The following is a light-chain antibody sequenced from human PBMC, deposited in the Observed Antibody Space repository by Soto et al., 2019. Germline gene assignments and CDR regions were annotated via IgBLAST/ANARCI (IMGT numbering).Light chain of an antibody. Sequence: QSVLTQPASVSGAPGQSITISCTGTSSDVGAYNSVSWYQQHPGKAPKLIIYDVSTRPSGISDRFSGSKSGNTASLTISGLQAEDESDYCCSSYTTSVTYVFGTGTKVTVL. CDR1: SSDVGAYNS. CDR2: DVS. J-gene: IGLJ1*01. CDR3: SSYTTSVTYV. V-gene: IGLV2-14*01.